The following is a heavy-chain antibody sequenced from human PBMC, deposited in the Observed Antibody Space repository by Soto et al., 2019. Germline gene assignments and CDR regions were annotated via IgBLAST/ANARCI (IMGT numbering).Heavy chain of an antibody. CDR1: GYSFAGYW. CDR3: ARQIYDSDTGPNFQYYFDS. V-gene: IGHV5-10-1*01. D-gene: IGHD3-22*01. Sequence: GESLKISLKVSGYSFAGYWITWVRQKPGKGLEWMGRIDPSDSQTYYSPSFRGHVTISVTKSITTVFLQWSSLRASDTAMYYCARQIYDSDTGPNFQYYFDSWGQGTPVAVSS. J-gene: IGHJ4*02. CDR2: IDPSDSQT.